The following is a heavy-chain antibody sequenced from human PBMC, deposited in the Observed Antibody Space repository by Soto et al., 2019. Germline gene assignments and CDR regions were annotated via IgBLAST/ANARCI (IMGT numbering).Heavy chain of an antibody. J-gene: IGHJ6*02. CDR1: GFTFTSSA. Sequence: SVKVSCKASGFTFTSSAVQWVRQARGQRLEWIGWIVVGSGNTNYAQKFQERVTITRDMSTSTAYMELSSLRSEDTAVYYCAAVGSGGSYVDYYYGMDVWGQGTTVTVSS. D-gene: IGHD1-26*01. CDR3: AAVGSGGSYVDYYYGMDV. V-gene: IGHV1-58*01. CDR2: IVVGSGNT.